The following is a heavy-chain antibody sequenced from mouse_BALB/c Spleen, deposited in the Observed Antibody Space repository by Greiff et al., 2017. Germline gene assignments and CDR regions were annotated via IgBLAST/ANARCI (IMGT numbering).Heavy chain of an antibody. CDR2: IDPANGNT. Sequence: EVKLMESGAELVKPGASVKLSCTASGFNIKDTYMHWVKQRPEQGLEWIGRIDPANGNTKYDPKFQGKATITADTSSNTAYLQLSSLTSEDTAVYYCARNYYGSSYYFDYWGQGTTLTVSS. D-gene: IGHD1-1*01. J-gene: IGHJ2*01. V-gene: IGHV14-3*02. CDR1: GFNIKDTY. CDR3: ARNYYGSSYYFDY.